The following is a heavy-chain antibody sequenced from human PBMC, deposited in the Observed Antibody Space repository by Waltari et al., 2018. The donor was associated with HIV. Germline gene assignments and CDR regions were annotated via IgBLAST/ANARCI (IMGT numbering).Heavy chain of an antibody. CDR1: GYTLTELS. V-gene: IGHV1-24*01. J-gene: IGHJ3*02. CDR3: ASMMTTVPTVENDAFDI. Sequence: QVQLVQSGAEVKKPGASVKVSCKVSGYTLTELSMHWVRQAPGKGLEWMGGFDPEDGETIYAQKFQGRVTMIEDTSTDTAYMELSSLRSEDTAVYYCASMMTTVPTVENDAFDIWGQGTMVTVSS. D-gene: IGHD4-17*01. CDR2: FDPEDGET.